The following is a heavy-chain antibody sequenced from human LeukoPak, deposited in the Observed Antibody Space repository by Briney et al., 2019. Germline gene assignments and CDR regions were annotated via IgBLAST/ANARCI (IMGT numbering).Heavy chain of an antibody. CDR1: GFTFTSYE. Sequence: PGRSLRLSCAASGFTFTSYEFHWVRQAPGKGLEWVSYITTNGSPMFYADSVKGRFIISRDKAKNSLYLQMDSLRAEDTAVYYCVRDLTYYNGMDVWGQGTTVTVSS. V-gene: IGHV3-48*03. CDR2: ITTNGSPM. J-gene: IGHJ6*02. CDR3: VRDLTYYNGMDV.